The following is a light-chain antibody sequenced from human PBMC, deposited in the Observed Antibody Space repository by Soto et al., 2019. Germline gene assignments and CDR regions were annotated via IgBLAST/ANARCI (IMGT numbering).Light chain of an antibody. CDR2: ATS. Sequence: EIVLTQSPGTLSVSPGERASLSCRASQSVSSNLAWYQQKPGQTPRLLIYATSTRATGIPARFSGSGSGTEFTLTISSLQPDDFATYYCQQYSTSSRTFGQGTKVDIK. CDR3: QQYSTSSRT. J-gene: IGKJ2*01. CDR1: QSVSSN. V-gene: IGKV3-15*01.